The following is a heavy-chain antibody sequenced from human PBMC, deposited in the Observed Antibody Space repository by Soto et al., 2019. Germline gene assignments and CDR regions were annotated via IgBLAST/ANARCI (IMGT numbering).Heavy chain of an antibody. CDR2: IYISGST. Sequence: SETLSLTCTVSGGSISYYYWSWIRQPAGKGLEWIGRIYISGSTNYNPSLRSRVPWSVDTSKNQFSLNLSSVTAADTAVYYCASMGRSTSRNYYYYGMDVWGQGTTVTVSS. J-gene: IGHJ6*02. CDR1: GGSISYYY. CDR3: ASMGRSTSRNYYYYGMDV. D-gene: IGHD2-2*01. V-gene: IGHV4-4*07.